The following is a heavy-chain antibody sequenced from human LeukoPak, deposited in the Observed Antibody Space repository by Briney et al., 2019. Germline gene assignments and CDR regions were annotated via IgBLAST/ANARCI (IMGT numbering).Heavy chain of an antibody. J-gene: IGHJ3*02. V-gene: IGHV4-59*11. CDR2: VYYSGKT. CDR3: ARLLDNDSSGDPDTFDM. D-gene: IGHD3-22*01. Sequence: SETLSLTCTVSGGSISGHYWSWIRQPAGKGLEWIGYVYYSGKTYYSSSLRSRVTISVDTSKNHFSLKLTSVTAADTALYYCARLLDNDSSGDPDTFDMWGQGTTVTVSS. CDR1: GGSISGHY.